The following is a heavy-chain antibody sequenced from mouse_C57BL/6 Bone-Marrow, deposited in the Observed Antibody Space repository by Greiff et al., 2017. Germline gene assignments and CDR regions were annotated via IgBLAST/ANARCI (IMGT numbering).Heavy chain of an antibody. D-gene: IGHD2-3*01. CDR3: AREDGYFPYWYFDV. CDR2: IYPGSGST. J-gene: IGHJ1*03. Sequence: QVQLQQSGAELVKPGASVKMSCKASGYTFTSYWITWVKQRPGQGLEWIGDIYPGSGSTNYNEKFKSKATLTVDTSSSTAYMQLSSLTSEDSAVYYCAREDGYFPYWYFDVWGTGTTVTGSS. CDR1: GYTFTSYW. V-gene: IGHV1-55*01.